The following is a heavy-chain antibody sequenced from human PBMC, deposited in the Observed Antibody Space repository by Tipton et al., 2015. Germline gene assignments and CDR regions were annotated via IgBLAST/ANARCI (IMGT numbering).Heavy chain of an antibody. J-gene: IGHJ5*02. D-gene: IGHD3-22*01. CDR2: ISHSGNT. CDR1: AYSISSDYY. Sequence: TLSLTCAVSAYSISSDYYWGWIRQPPGKGLEWIGSISHSGNTYYNTSLKSRVTMSRDTSKNQFSLKLTSVTATDTAVYYCAREQDSDGSEYDSSGLCGFDPWGQGTLVTVSS. CDR3: AREQDSDGSEYDSSGLCGFDP. V-gene: IGHV4-38-2*01.